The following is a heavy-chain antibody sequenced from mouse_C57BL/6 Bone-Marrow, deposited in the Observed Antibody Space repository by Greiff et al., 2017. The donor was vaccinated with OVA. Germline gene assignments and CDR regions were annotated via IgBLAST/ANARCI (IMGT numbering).Heavy chain of an antibody. CDR3: ARRSEVSGSGDY. CDR2: INPSNGDT. V-gene: IGHV1-81*01. CDR1: GYTFTSYG. D-gene: IGHD1-3*01. J-gene: IGHJ3*01. Sequence: VQLQQSGAELAKPGASVKLSCKASGYTFTSYGISWVKQRNGKSLEWIGEINPSNGDTYYNEKFKGKATLTVDKSSSTAYMELRSLTSEDSAVYFCARRSEVSGSGDYWGQGTLVTVSA.